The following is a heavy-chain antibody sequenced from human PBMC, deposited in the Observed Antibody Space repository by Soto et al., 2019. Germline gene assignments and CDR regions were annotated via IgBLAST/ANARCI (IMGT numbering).Heavy chain of an antibody. CDR2: IYYSGST. CDR1: GGSVSSGSYY. V-gene: IGHV4-61*01. Sequence: SETLSLTCTVSGGSVSSGSYYWSWIRQPPGKGLEWIGYIYYSGSTNYNPSLKSRVTISVDTSKNQFSLKLSSVTAADTAVYYCARDRRSVVVAYTWGDWFDPWGQGTLVTVSS. D-gene: IGHD2-15*01. CDR3: ARDRRSVVVAYTWGDWFDP. J-gene: IGHJ5*02.